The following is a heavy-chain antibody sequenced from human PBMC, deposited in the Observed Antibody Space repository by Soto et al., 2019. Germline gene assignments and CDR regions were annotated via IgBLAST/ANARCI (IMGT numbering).Heavy chain of an antibody. CDR2: IWYDGSNK. CDR3: ARSARTSCCYNFDY. Sequence: PGGSLRLSCAASGFTFSSYGMHWVRQAPGKGLEWVAVIWYDGSNKYYADSVKGRVTMTRDTSTSTVYMELSSLRSEDTAVYYCARSARTSCCYNFDYWGQGTLVTVSS. J-gene: IGHJ4*02. CDR1: GFTFSSYG. V-gene: IGHV3-33*01. D-gene: IGHD2-2*01.